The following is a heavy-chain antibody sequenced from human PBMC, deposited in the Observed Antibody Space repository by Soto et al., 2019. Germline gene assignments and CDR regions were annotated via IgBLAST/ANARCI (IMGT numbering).Heavy chain of an antibody. D-gene: IGHD3-3*02. V-gene: IGHV3-48*01. CDR1: GFTFSSYH. J-gene: IGHJ6*02. Sequence: EVQLVESGGGFVQPGGSLRLSCSASGFTFSSYHMNWVRQAPGKGLEWVSYISSRSSIIYYADSVKGRFTISRDNAKNSLYLKMNSLRAEDTTIYYCAREALRGGGLDVWGQGTTVTVSS. CDR3: AREALRGGGLDV. CDR2: ISSRSSII.